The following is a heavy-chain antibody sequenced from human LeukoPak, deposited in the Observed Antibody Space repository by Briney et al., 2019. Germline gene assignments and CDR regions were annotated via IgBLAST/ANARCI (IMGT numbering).Heavy chain of an antibody. CDR1: GYSFTSYW. D-gene: IGHD4-17*01. CDR3: ARHYRYCYYGMDV. Sequence: GESLQISSKGSGYSFTSYWIGWVREMPGKGLEWMGIIYPCGSDTRDSPPYQGQLTISADNSISTAYLQWSSLKASDTAMYYCARHYRYCYYGMDVWGQGTTVSVSS. J-gene: IGHJ6*02. CDR2: IYPCGSDT. V-gene: IGHV5-51*01.